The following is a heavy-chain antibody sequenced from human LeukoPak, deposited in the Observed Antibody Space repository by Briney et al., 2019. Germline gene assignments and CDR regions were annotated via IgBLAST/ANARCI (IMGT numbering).Heavy chain of an antibody. CDR2: INHSGST. J-gene: IGHJ4*02. D-gene: IGHD1-26*01. V-gene: IGHV4-34*01. Sequence: SETLSLTCAVYGGSFSGYYWSWIRQPPGKGLEWIGEINHSGSTNYNPSLKSRVTMSVDTSKNQFSLKLSSVTAADTAVYYCAGVRFGIVGATQTYYFDYWGQGTLVTVSS. CDR3: AGVRFGIVGATQTYYFDY. CDR1: GGSFSGYY.